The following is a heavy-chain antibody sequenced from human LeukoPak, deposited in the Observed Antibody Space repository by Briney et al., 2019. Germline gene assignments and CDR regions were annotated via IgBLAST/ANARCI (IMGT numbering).Heavy chain of an antibody. D-gene: IGHD3-3*01. CDR2: IYYSGST. CDR1: GGSISSSSYY. J-gene: IGHJ4*02. CDR3: ARLRDDFWSGSSYRYFDY. Sequence: SETLSLTCTVSGGSISSSSYYWGWIRQPPGKGREWIGSIYYSGSTYYNPSLKSRVTISVDTSKNQFSLKLSSVTAADTAVYYCARLRDDFWSGSSYRYFDYWGQGTLVTVSS. V-gene: IGHV4-39*01.